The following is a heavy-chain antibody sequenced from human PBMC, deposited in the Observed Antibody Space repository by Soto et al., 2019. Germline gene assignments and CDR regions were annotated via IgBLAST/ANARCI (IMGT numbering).Heavy chain of an antibody. D-gene: IGHD3-3*01. CDR1: GFTFDTYT. CDR3: AIERMIFGTLLVTQLYAMDV. J-gene: IGHJ6*02. Sequence: GGSLRLSCAAPGFTFDTYTMNWVRQAPGKGLEWVSSISSGSDYIYFADSVQGRSTISRDNAKNSLYLQMNSLRAEDTAVYFCAIERMIFGTLLVTQLYAMDVWGQGTTVTVSS. CDR2: ISSGSDYI. V-gene: IGHV3-21*01.